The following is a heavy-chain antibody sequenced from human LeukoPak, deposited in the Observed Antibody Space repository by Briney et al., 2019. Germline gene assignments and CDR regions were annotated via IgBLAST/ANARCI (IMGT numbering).Heavy chain of an antibody. Sequence: PGRSLRLSCAASGFTFSSYGMHWARQAPGKGLEWVAVIWYDGSNKYYADSVKGRFTISRDNSKNTLYLQMNSLRAEDTAVYYCARGNTLSPFDYWGQGTLVTVSS. CDR1: GFTFSSYG. J-gene: IGHJ4*02. CDR2: IWYDGSNK. D-gene: IGHD4-11*01. CDR3: ARGNTLSPFDY. V-gene: IGHV3-33*01.